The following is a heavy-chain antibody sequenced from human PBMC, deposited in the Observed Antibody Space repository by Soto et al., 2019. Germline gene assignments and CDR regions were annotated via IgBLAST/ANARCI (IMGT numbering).Heavy chain of an antibody. CDR1: GGTFSSYA. V-gene: IGHV1-69*01. CDR3: ARDDGHCSGGSCYYYWFYP. CDR2: IIPIFGTA. D-gene: IGHD2-15*01. Sequence: QVQLVQSGAEVKKPGSSVKVSCKASGGTFSSYAISWVRQAPGQGLEWMGGIIPIFGTANYAQKFQGRVTITADESTSTAYMELSSLRSEDTAVYDCARDDGHCSGGSCYYYWFYPWGKGTLVTVSS. J-gene: IGHJ5*02.